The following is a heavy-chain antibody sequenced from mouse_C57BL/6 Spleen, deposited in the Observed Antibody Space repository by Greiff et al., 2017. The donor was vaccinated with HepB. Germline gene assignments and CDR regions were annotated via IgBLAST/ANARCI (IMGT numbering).Heavy chain of an antibody. V-gene: IGHV5-16*01. J-gene: IGHJ4*01. CDR3: ARDGYYYGSSYDYAMDY. Sequence: EVKVVESEGGLVQPGSSMKLSCTASGFTFSDYYMAWVRQVPEKGLEWVANINYDGSSTYYLDSLKSRFIISRDNAKNILYLQMSSLKSEDTATYYCARDGYYYGSSYDYAMDYWGQGTSVTVSS. CDR2: INYDGSST. D-gene: IGHD1-1*01. CDR1: GFTFSDYY.